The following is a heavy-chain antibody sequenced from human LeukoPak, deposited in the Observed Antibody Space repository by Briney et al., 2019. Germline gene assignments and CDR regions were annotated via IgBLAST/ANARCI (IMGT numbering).Heavy chain of an antibody. J-gene: IGHJ5*02. D-gene: IGHD3-10*01. CDR2: INHSGST. V-gene: IGHV4-34*01. Sequence: PSETLSLTCAVYGGSFSGYYWSWIRQPPGKGLEWIGEINHSGSTNYNPSLKSRVTISVDTSKNQFSLKLSSVTAADTAVYYCARGLTSYGSGSYYKKNWFDPWGQGTLVTVSS. CDR3: ARGLTSYGSGSYYKKNWFDP. CDR1: GGSFSGYY.